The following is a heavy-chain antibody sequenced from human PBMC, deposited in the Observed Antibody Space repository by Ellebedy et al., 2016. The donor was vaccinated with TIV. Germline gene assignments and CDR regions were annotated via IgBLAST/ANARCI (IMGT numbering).Heavy chain of an antibody. CDR3: AKWDDAFDI. CDR1: GFTFSDYY. CDR2: ISYDGSNK. Sequence: GESLKISXAASGFTFSDYYMSWIRQAPGKGLEWVAVISYDGSNKYYADSVKGRFTISRDNSKNTLYLQMNSLRAEDTAVYYCAKWDDAFDIWGQGTMVTVSS. D-gene: IGHD1-26*01. V-gene: IGHV3-30*18. J-gene: IGHJ3*02.